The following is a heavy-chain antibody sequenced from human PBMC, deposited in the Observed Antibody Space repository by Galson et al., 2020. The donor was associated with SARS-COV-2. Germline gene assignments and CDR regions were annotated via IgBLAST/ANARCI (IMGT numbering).Heavy chain of an antibody. CDR1: GFTFSSYW. CDR2: INSDGSST. Sequence: GESLKISCAASGFTFSSYWMHWVRQAPGKGLVWVSRINSDGSSTSYADSVKGRFTISRDNAKNTLYLQMNSLRAEDTAVYYCATPGRGYSYGPDGMDVWGQGTTVTVSS. V-gene: IGHV3-74*01. D-gene: IGHD5-18*01. CDR3: ATPGRGYSYGPDGMDV. J-gene: IGHJ6*02.